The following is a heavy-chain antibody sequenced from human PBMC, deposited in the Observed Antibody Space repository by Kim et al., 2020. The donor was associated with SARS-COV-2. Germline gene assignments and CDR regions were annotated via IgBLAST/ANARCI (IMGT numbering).Heavy chain of an antibody. J-gene: IGHJ6*02. V-gene: IGHV3-48*02. CDR1: GFTFSSYS. CDR3: AREIHFDWLLYRYYGMDV. D-gene: IGHD3-9*01. CDR2: ISSSSSTI. Sequence: GGSLRLSCAASGFTFSSYSMNWVRQAPGKGLEWVSYISSSSSTIYYADSVKGRFTISRDNAKNSLYLQMNSLRDEDTAVYYCAREIHFDWLLYRYYGMDVWGQGTTVTVSS.